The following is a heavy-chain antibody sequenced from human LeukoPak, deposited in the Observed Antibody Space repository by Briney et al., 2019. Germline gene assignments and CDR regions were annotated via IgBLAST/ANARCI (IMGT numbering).Heavy chain of an antibody. Sequence: GGSLRLSCEGSGFTFSDYWMGWVRQAPGKGLQWVANIKTDGSEKYYVDSVKGRFTISRDNAKNSLFLQMSSLRAEDTAVYFCARGVPSGVDYFDYWGQGTLVTVSS. D-gene: IGHD6-19*01. CDR3: ARGVPSGVDYFDY. V-gene: IGHV3-7*01. CDR1: GFTFSDYW. CDR2: IKTDGSEK. J-gene: IGHJ4*02.